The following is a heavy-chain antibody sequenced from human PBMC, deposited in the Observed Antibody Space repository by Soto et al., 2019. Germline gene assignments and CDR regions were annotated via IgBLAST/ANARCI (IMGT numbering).Heavy chain of an antibody. Sequence: GGSLRLSCAASEFTFSNYGMHWVRQAPGKGLQWLAVISYDGNNKYYADSVEGRFTISRDNAKNSLYLQMNSLRAEDTAVYYCARDRYSYYDFWSGSLPYYYFGMDVWGQGTTVTVSS. D-gene: IGHD3-3*01. CDR1: EFTFSNYG. CDR2: ISYDGNNK. CDR3: ARDRYSYYDFWSGSLPYYYFGMDV. V-gene: IGHV3-30*03. J-gene: IGHJ6*02.